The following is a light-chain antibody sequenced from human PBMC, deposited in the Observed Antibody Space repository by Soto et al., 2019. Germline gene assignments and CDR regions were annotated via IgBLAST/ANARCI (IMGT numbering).Light chain of an antibody. CDR1: QSISSY. J-gene: IGKJ5*01. CDR3: QQSYRIPIT. CDR2: TAS. Sequence: DIQMTQSPSSLSASAGDRVTITCRASQSISSYLNWFQQTPGKAPKLLIYTASNLQSGVPSRFSGSVSGTEFTLTITSLQPEDVAIYFCQQSYRIPITFGQGTRLEIK. V-gene: IGKV1-39*01.